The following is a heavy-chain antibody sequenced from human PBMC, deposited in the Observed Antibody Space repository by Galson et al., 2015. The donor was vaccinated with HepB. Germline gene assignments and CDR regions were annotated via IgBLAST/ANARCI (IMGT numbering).Heavy chain of an antibody. Sequence: SVKVSCKASGGTFSSYTISWVRQAPGQGLEWMGRIIPILGIANYAQKFQGRVTITADKSTSTAYMELSSLRSEDTAVYYCAREGYYDFWSGYSTPKENWFDPWGQGTLVTVSS. CDR3: AREGYYDFWSGYSTPKENWFDP. D-gene: IGHD3-3*01. V-gene: IGHV1-69*04. CDR1: GGTFSSYT. CDR2: IIPILGIA. J-gene: IGHJ5*02.